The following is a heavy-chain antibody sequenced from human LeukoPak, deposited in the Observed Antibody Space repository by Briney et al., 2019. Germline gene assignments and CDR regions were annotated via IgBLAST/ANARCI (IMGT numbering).Heavy chain of an antibody. V-gene: IGHV3-72*01. Sequence: GGSLRLSCAASGFTFSDHYMDWVRQAPGKGLEWVGSTRNKAKGYTTEYAASVKGRFTVSRDDSENPLYLQMNSLKIEDTALYYCARGATATTNYAYGMDVWGQGTTVTVS. D-gene: IGHD4-11*01. CDR1: GFTFSDHY. J-gene: IGHJ6*02. CDR2: TRNKAKGYTT. CDR3: ARGATATTNYAYGMDV.